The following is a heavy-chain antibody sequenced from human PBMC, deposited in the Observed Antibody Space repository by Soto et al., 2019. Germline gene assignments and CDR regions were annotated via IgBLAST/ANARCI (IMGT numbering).Heavy chain of an antibody. CDR3: SKAMIGSYDSDAFDV. D-gene: IGHD3-22*01. Sequence: GGSLRPSGAASGLSFSRYGIHWVRQAPGKGLEWVAVISYDESTTFYADSVKGRFTISRDNSKNTLFLQMNSLRPEDTAVYYCSKAMIGSYDSDAFDVWGQGTMVTVSS. V-gene: IGHV3-30*18. J-gene: IGHJ3*01. CDR2: ISYDESTT. CDR1: GLSFSRYG.